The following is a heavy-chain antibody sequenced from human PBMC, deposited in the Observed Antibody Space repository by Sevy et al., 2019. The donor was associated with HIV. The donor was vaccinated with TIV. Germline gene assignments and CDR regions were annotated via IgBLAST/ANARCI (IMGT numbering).Heavy chain of an antibody. CDR2: IYPGDSHT. Sequence: GESLKISCQASGYTFTRYWIGWVRQLPGKGLEWMGIIYPGDSHTLYSLSFQGQVTISADKSITTAYLQWNSLTASDPAMFYCATLAGNCNTTHCSSHGYFDNWGQGTLVTVSS. CDR3: ATLAGNCNTTHCSSHGYFDN. V-gene: IGHV5-51*01. D-gene: IGHD2-15*01. J-gene: IGHJ4*02. CDR1: GYTFTRYW.